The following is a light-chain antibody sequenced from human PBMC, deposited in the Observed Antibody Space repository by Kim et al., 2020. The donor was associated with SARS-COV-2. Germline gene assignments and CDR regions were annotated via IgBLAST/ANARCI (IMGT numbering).Light chain of an antibody. CDR1: SSNIGSNS. J-gene: IGLJ3*02. CDR3: ATWDDSLSSWV. CDR2: VNN. V-gene: IGLV1-47*02. Sequence: QSVLTQPPSASGTPGQRVTISCSGRSSNIGSNSVYWYQQFSGTAPKLLINVNNQRSSGVPDRFSGSKSGTSASLAISGLRSEDEADYYCATWDDSLSSWVFGGGTQLTVL.